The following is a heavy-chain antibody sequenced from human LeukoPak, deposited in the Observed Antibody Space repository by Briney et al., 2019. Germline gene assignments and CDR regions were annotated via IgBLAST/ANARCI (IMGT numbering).Heavy chain of an antibody. CDR2: IYTSGST. CDR1: GGSISSGSYY. CDR3: ARLKKGFTFDY. Sequence: SETLSLTCTVSGGSISSGSYYWSWIRQPAGKGLEWIGRIYTSGSTNYNPSLKSRVTISVDTSKNQFSLKLSSVTAADTAEYYCARLKKGFTFDYWGQGTLVTVSS. J-gene: IGHJ4*02. V-gene: IGHV4-61*02.